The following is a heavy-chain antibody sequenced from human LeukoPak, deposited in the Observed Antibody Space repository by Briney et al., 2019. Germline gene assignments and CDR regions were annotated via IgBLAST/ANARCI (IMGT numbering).Heavy chain of an antibody. CDR1: GFTVITND. CDR2: LYSDGNT. D-gene: IGHD1-14*01. V-gene: IGHV3-53*01. Sequence: GGSLILSCAASGFTVITNDMTWVRQAPGKGLEWVSVLYSDGNTKYADSVQGRFTISRDNSKNTLYLEMNSLSPDDTAVYYCAKGVEPLAANTLAYWGQGTLVTVSS. J-gene: IGHJ4*02. CDR3: AKGVEPLAANTLAY.